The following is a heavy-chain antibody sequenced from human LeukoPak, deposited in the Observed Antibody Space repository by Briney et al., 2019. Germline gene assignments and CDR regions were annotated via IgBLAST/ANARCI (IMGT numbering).Heavy chain of an antibody. CDR2: IYTSGST. CDR3: ARGPDYDILTGYYGIQADAFDI. V-gene: IGHV4-61*02. J-gene: IGHJ3*02. Sequence: SETLSLTCTVSGGSISSSSYYWSWIRQPAGKGLEWIGRIYTSGSTNYNPSLKSRVTMSVDTSKNQFSLKLSSVTAADTAVYYCARGPDYDILTGYYGIQADAFDIWGQGTMVTVSS. CDR1: GGSISSSSYY. D-gene: IGHD3-9*01.